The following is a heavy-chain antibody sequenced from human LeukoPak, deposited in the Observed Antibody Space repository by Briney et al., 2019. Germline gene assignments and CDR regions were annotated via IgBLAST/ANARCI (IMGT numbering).Heavy chain of an antibody. CDR3: ATVRGWPAPFDY. J-gene: IGHJ4*02. CDR1: GFTFADYA. CDR2: ISGDGGST. D-gene: IGHD6-19*01. Sequence: GGTLRLSCAVSGFTFADYAMHCVRQAPGKGLECVFLISGDGGSTYYADSVKGRFTISRDNSKNSLYLQMNSLRTEDTALYYCATVRGWPAPFDYWGQGTLVTVSS. V-gene: IGHV3-43*02.